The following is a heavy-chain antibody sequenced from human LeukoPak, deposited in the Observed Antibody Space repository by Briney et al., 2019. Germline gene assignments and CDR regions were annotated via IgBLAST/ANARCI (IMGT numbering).Heavy chain of an antibody. D-gene: IGHD3-9*01. CDR1: GFTFSSYG. CDR3: ARGGDDILTGYNPPISDY. CDR2: IWYDGSNK. V-gene: IGHV3-33*01. J-gene: IGHJ4*02. Sequence: PGGSLRLSCAASGFTFSSYGMHWVRQAPGKGLEWVAVIWYDGSNKYYADSVKGRFTISRDNSKNTLYLQMNSLRAEDTAVYYCARGGDDILTGYNPPISDYWGQGTLVTVSS.